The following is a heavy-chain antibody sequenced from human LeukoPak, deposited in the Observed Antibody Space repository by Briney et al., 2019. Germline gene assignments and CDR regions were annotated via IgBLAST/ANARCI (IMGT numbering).Heavy chain of an antibody. V-gene: IGHV1-2*02. CDR1: GYTFTGYN. Sequence: ASVKVSCKASGYTFTGYNMHWVRQAPGQGLEWMGWINPNSGDTIYAQKFQGRVTMTRDTSISTAYMELSSLTSDDTAVYYCARVKGAGSFYSHWGQGTLVTVSS. CDR2: INPNSGDT. CDR3: ARVKGAGSFYSH. J-gene: IGHJ4*02. D-gene: IGHD3-10*01.